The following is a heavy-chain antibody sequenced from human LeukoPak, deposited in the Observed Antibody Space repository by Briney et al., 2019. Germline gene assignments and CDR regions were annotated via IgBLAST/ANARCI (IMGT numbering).Heavy chain of an antibody. D-gene: IGHD3-22*01. V-gene: IGHV1-69*06. CDR3: ARANRVDYYDSSGYYYVPYFDS. J-gene: IGHJ4*02. CDR1: GGTFSSYA. Sequence: ASVKVSSKASGGTFSSYAISWVRQAPGQGLEWMGGIIPIFGTANYAQKFQGRVTITADKSTSTAYMELSSLRSEDTAVYYCARANRVDYYDSSGYYYVPYFDSWGQGTLVTVSS. CDR2: IIPIFGTA.